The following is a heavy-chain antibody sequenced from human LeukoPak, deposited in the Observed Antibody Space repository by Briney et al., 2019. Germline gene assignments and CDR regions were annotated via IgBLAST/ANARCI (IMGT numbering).Heavy chain of an antibody. D-gene: IGHD2-2*01. Sequence: SETLSLTCTVSGGSISSYYWSWIRQPPGKGLEWIGYIYYSGSTNYNPSLKSRVTISVDTSKNQFSLKLSSVTAADTAVYYCASLSYCSSTSCYVGYFDYWGQGTLVTVSS. CDR3: ASLSYCSSTSCYVGYFDY. CDR2: IYYSGST. V-gene: IGHV4-59*08. CDR1: GGSISSYY. J-gene: IGHJ4*02.